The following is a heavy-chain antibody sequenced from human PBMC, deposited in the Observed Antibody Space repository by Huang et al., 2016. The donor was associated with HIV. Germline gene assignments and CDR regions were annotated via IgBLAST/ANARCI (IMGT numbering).Heavy chain of an antibody. Sequence: EVQLVESGGGLVKPGGFLRLSCAASGFTFSSYSMNWVRQAPGRGLEWVSYISGRSSNRYDAHSVKGRFTISRDNAKSSLYLQLNSLRAEDTAVYYCARTEMEYYYGSSGYYPDYWGQGTLVIVSS. CDR3: ARTEMEYYYGSSGYYPDY. D-gene: IGHD3-22*01. V-gene: IGHV3-48*01. J-gene: IGHJ4*02. CDR2: ISGRSSNR. CDR1: GFTFSSYS.